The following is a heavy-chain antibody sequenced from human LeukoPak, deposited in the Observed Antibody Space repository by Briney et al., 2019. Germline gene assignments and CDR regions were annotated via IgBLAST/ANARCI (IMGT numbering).Heavy chain of an antibody. J-gene: IGHJ4*02. CDR1: GFTFSSYS. Sequence: GGSLRLSCAASGFTFSSYSMNWVRQAPGKGLEWVSSISSSGSYIYYADSMKGRFTISRDNSRNTLYVQMNSLRAEDTAVYYCAKTPASRFFDSRQYYFDYWGQGTLVTVSS. CDR2: ISSSGSYI. CDR3: AKTPASRFFDSRQYYFDY. D-gene: IGHD3-9*01. V-gene: IGHV3-21*04.